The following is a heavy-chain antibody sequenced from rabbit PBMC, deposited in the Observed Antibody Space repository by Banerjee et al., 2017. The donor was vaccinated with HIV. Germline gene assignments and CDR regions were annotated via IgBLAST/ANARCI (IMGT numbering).Heavy chain of an antibody. Sequence: QSLEESGGDLVKPGASLTLTCTASGIDFSSYYMSWVRQAPGKGLEWIGYIDPVFGSTYYASWVNGRFTISSHNAQNTLYLQLNSLTAADTATYFCARRLYASSHNLWGPGTLV. CDR2: IDPVFGST. CDR1: GIDFSSYY. V-gene: IGHV1S7*01. J-gene: IGHJ4*01. D-gene: IGHD1-1*01. CDR3: ARRLYASSHNL.